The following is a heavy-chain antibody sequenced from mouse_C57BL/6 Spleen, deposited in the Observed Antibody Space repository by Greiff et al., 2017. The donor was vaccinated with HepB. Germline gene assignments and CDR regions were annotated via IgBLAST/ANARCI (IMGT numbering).Heavy chain of an antibody. D-gene: IGHD2-3*01. Sequence: EVQLQESGPGLVKPSQSLSLTCSVTGYSITSGYYWNWIRQFPGNKLEWMGYISYDGSNNYNPSLKNRISITRDTSKNQFFLKLNSVTTEDTATYYCASRGIYDGYSLFDYWGQGTTLTVSS. V-gene: IGHV3-6*01. CDR1: GYSITSGYY. J-gene: IGHJ2*01. CDR3: ASRGIYDGYSLFDY. CDR2: ISYDGSN.